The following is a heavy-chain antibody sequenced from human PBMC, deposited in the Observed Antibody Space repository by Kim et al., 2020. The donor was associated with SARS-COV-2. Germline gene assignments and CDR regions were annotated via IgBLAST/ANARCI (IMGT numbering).Heavy chain of an antibody. Sequence: SETLSLTCAVYGGSFSGYYWSWIRQPPGKGLEWIGEINHSGSTNYNPSLKSRVTISVDTSKNQFSLKLSSVTAADTAVYYCARRTGGVTIFGVVDRFDPWGQGTLVTVSS. CDR2: INHSGST. V-gene: IGHV4-34*01. D-gene: IGHD3-3*01. CDR1: GGSFSGYY. CDR3: ARRTGGVTIFGVVDRFDP. J-gene: IGHJ5*02.